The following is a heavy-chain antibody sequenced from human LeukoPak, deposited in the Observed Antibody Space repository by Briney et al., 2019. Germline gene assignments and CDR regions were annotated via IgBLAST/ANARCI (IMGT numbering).Heavy chain of an antibody. CDR3: ARGDGLAYYYHYMDV. Sequence: VASVKVSCKASGYTFTGYYMHWVRQAPGQGLEWMGWINPNSGGTNYAQKFQGRVTMTRDTSISTAYMELSRLRSDDTAVYYCARGDGLAYYYHYMDVWGKGTTVTISS. CDR2: INPNSGGT. D-gene: IGHD3-16*01. CDR1: GYTFTGYY. J-gene: IGHJ6*03. V-gene: IGHV1-2*02.